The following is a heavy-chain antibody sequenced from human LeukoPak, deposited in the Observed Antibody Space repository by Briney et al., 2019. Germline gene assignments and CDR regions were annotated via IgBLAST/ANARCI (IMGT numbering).Heavy chain of an antibody. CDR1: GFTFDDYG. CDR2: INWNGGST. D-gene: IGHD1-26*01. V-gene: IGHV3-20*04. J-gene: IGHJ6*02. Sequence: PGGSLRLSCAASGFTFDDYGMSWVRHAPGKGLEWVSGINWNGGSTGYADSVKGRFTISRDNSENTLYLRMSSLRSEDTGVYYCVRKEVGTLRAMDVWGQGTTVIVSS. CDR3: VRKEVGTLRAMDV.